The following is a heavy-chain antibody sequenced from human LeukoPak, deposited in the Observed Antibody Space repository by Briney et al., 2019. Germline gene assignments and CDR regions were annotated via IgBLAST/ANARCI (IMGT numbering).Heavy chain of an antibody. Sequence: PSETLSLTCTVSGGSISSYYWSWIRQPPGKGLEWIGYIYYSGSTNYNPSLKSRVTISVDTFKNQFSLKLSSVTAADTAVYYCASCYYYDSSGYCPFDYWGQGTLVTVSS. J-gene: IGHJ4*02. CDR2: IYYSGST. CDR3: ASCYYYDSSGYCPFDY. CDR1: GGSISSYY. D-gene: IGHD3-22*01. V-gene: IGHV4-59*01.